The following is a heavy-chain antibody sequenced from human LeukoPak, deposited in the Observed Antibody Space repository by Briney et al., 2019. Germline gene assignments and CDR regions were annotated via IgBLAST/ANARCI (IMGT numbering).Heavy chain of an antibody. Sequence: VASVKVFCKASGYTFSDDYIHWMRQAPGQGLEWMGWINPKRGVTTYAQKFQGRVTMTRDTSNTTAYMELTRMRSDDSTIYYCARERNYGDYGNAFDVWGQGTKVTVSS. CDR1: GYTFSDDY. D-gene: IGHD4-17*01. V-gene: IGHV1-2*02. J-gene: IGHJ3*01. CDR3: ARERNYGDYGNAFDV. CDR2: INPKRGVT.